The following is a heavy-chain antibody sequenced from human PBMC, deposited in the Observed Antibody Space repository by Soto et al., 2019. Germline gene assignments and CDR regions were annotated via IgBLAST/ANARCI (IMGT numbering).Heavy chain of an antibody. CDR3: ARENPSGYDSGWFDP. CDR2: IYYSGST. D-gene: IGHD5-12*01. J-gene: IGHJ5*02. Sequence: PSETLSLTCTVSGGSISSYYWSWIQQPPGKGLEWIGYIYYSGSTNYNPSLKSRVTISVDTSKNQFSLKLSSVTAADTAVYYCARENPSGYDSGWFDPWGQGTLVTVSS. V-gene: IGHV4-59*01. CDR1: GGSISSYY.